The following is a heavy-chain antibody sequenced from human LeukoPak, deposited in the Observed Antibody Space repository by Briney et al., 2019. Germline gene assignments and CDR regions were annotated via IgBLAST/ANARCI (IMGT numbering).Heavy chain of an antibody. J-gene: IGHJ1*01. CDR2: IHNDDT. V-gene: IGHV3-23*03. CDR1: GFTFSSYA. CDR3: ARDGSTRSLQY. Sequence: GGSLRLSCAASGFTFSSYAMSWVRQAPGKGLEWVSLIHNDDTYYAGSVKGRFTIPRDNSKNTLYLQMNSLRAEDTAVYYCARDGSTRSLQYWGQGTLVTVSS.